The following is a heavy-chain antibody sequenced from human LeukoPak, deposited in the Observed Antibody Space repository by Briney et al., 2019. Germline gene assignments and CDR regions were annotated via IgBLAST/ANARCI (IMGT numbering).Heavy chain of an antibody. CDR2: IWYDGSHQ. CDR1: GFNFGSFG. CDR3: ASEKYHTGSHTTPDY. Sequence: GGSLILSCAASGFNFGSFGMHWVRQAPGKGLEWVAVIWYDGSHQYYVDSVKGRFTVSRDNSKNTLFLQMNSLRVEDTAVYYCASEKYHTGSHTTPDYWGQGTLVTVSS. J-gene: IGHJ4*02. V-gene: IGHV3-33*01. D-gene: IGHD1-26*01.